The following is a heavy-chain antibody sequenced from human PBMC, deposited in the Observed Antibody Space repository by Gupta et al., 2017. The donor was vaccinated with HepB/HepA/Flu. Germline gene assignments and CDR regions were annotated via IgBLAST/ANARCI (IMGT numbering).Heavy chain of an antibody. CDR1: GYTFTSYG. J-gene: IGHJ4*02. D-gene: IGHD2-2*01. CDR3: AREAECSSTSCYYYFDY. V-gene: IGHV1-18*01. Sequence: QVQLVQSGAEVKKPGASVKVSCKASGYTFTSYGISWVRQAPGQGFEWMGWISAYNGNTNYAQKLQGRVNMTTDTSTSTAYMELRSLRSDDTAVYYCAREAECSSTSCYYYFDYWGQGTLVTVSS. CDR2: ISAYNGNT.